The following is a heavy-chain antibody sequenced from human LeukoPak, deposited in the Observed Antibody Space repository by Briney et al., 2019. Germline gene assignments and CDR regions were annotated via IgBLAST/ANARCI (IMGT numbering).Heavy chain of an antibody. V-gene: IGHV3-11*04. CDR2: ISSSGTTI. D-gene: IGHD3-10*01. J-gene: IGHJ6*03. CDR3: ARDGAAGYGSGFISYYSMDV. CDR1: GFTFSDYY. Sequence: PGGALRLSCAASGFTFSDYYMSWMRQAPGRGLEGVSYISSSGTTIYYADSVKGRFTISRDNAKNSLYLKMNSLRAEDTAVYYCARDGAAGYGSGFISYYSMDVWGKGTTVTISS.